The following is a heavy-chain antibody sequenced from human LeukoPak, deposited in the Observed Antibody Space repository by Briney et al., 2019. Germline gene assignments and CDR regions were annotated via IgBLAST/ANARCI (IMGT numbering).Heavy chain of an antibody. CDR3: ARVRCSSTSCKYYYYYMDV. Sequence: PGGSLRLSCAASGFTFSNYAMSWVRQAPGKGLEYVSAISSNGGSTYYANSVKGRFTISRDNPNNTLYLQMGSLRVEDTAVYYCARVRCSSTSCKYYYYYMDVWGKGTTVTVSS. J-gene: IGHJ6*03. V-gene: IGHV3-64*01. CDR2: ISSNGGST. CDR1: GFTFSNYA. D-gene: IGHD2-2*01.